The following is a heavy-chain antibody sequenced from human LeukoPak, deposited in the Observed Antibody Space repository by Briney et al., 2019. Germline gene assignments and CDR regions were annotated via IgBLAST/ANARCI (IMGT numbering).Heavy chain of an antibody. CDR1: GFTFSSYS. CDR3: ASYDFWSGSSFDY. D-gene: IGHD3-3*01. V-gene: IGHV3-21*01. CDR2: ISSSSSYI. Sequence: GGSLRLSCAASGFTFSSYSMNWVRQAPGKGLEWVSSISSSSSYIYYADSVKGRFTISRDNAKNSLYPQMNSLRAEDTAVYYCASYDFWSGSSFDYWGQGTLVTVSS. J-gene: IGHJ4*02.